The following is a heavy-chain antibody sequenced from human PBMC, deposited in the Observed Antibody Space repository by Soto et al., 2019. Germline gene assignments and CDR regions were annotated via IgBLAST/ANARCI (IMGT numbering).Heavy chain of an antibody. D-gene: IGHD3-22*01. Sequence: QVQLSQFGAEVKKPGASVKVSCKASGYSFTNFHIHWVRQAPGQGLEWMGMIDPSGGITRDAQRLQGRVTMTRDASTSTVYMEVRSLTSEDTAVYYCAREVIGHDNYETIGYYFDHWGQGTLVTVSS. V-gene: IGHV1-46*01. CDR3: AREVIGHDNYETIGYYFDH. J-gene: IGHJ4*02. CDR2: IDPSGGIT. CDR1: GYSFTNFH.